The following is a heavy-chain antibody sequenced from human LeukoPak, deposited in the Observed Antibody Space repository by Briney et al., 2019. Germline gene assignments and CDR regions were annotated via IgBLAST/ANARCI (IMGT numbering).Heavy chain of an antibody. CDR3: ARGSGGATHARYYYYGMDV. J-gene: IGHJ6*02. CDR1: GGSFSGYY. CDR2: INHSGST. D-gene: IGHD2-15*01. Sequence: PSETLSLTCAVYGGSFSGYYWSWIRQPPGKGLEWIGEINHSGSTNYNPSLKSRVTISVDTSKNQFSLKLSSVTAADTAVYYCARGSGGATHARYYYYGMDVWGQGTRSPSP. V-gene: IGHV4-34*01.